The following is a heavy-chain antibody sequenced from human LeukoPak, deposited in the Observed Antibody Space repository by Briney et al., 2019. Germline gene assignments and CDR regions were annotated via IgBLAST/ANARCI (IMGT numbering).Heavy chain of an antibody. V-gene: IGHV4-34*01. CDR3: GRGRIAKIVVVNSFSYGMDV. CDR1: GGSFTDYF. J-gene: IGHJ6*01. Sequence: AETLSLTCTVFGGSFTDYFWTWIRHSPGKGLEWIGEINDYTGDTNYNPSRNSPVSISLEKSKNQSSLELRSVTAANTAVYDCGRGRIAKIVVVNSFSYGMDVWGQGTSVTLSS. D-gene: IGHD3-22*01. CDR2: INDYTGDT.